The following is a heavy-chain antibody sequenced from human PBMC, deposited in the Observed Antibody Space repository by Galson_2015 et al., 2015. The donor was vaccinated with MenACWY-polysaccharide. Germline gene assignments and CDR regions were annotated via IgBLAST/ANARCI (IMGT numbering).Heavy chain of an antibody. D-gene: IGHD6-19*01. Sequence: SLRLSCAASGFTFSSYAMSWVRQAPGKGLEWVSAISGGGDTTYFADSVKGRFTISRDNSKSTLFLQMSSLRAGDTAVYYCAKDGWYEGGSSTFDIWGQGTMVTVSS. CDR1: GFTFSSYA. J-gene: IGHJ3*02. V-gene: IGHV3-23*01. CDR3: AKDGWYEGGSSTFDI. CDR2: ISGGGDTT.